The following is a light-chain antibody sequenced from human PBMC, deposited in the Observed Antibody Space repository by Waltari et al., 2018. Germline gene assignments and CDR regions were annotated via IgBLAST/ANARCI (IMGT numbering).Light chain of an antibody. CDR3: ATWDNSLTAVV. CDR2: DNY. V-gene: IGLV1-51*01. Sequence: QSVLTQPPSVSAAPGQKVTISCPGSSSNIGNYFVSWYHQLPGPTPKLLIYDNYKRPSGIPDRFSASKSGMSATLDITGLQIGDEADYYCATWDNSLTAVVFGGGTKLTVL. J-gene: IGLJ2*01. CDR1: SSNIGNYF.